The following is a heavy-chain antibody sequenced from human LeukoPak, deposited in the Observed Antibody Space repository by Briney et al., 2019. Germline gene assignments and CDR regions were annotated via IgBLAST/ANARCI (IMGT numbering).Heavy chain of an antibody. CDR2: INHSGST. Sequence: SETLSLTCSVYGGSFSGYYWSWIRQPPGKGLEWIGEINHSGSTNYNPSLRSRVTISVDTSKNQFSLKLSSVTAADTPVYYCVRESLSRNCSTPNCYGGYYHHGMDVWGQGTTVTVSS. J-gene: IGHJ6*02. D-gene: IGHD2-2*01. CDR3: VRESLSRNCSTPNCYGGYYHHGMDV. V-gene: IGHV4-34*01. CDR1: GGSFSGYY.